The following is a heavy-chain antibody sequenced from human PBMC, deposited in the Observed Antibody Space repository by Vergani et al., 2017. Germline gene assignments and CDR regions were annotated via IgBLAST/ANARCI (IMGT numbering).Heavy chain of an antibody. CDR3: ARDPVDV. Sequence: EVQLVESGGGLVQPGRSLRLSCAASGFTFDDYAMHWVRQAPGKGLEWVSGISWNSGSIGYADSVKGRFTISRDNAKNSLYLQMNSLRAEDTALYYCARDPVDVWGKGTTVTVSS. CDR1: GFTFDDYA. V-gene: IGHV3-9*01. CDR2: ISWNSGSI. J-gene: IGHJ6*04.